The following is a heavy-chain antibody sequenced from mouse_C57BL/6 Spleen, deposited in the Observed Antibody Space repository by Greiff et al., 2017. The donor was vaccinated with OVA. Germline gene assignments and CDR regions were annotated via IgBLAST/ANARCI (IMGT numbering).Heavy chain of an antibody. Sequence: QVQLQQPGAELVKPGASVKVSCKASGYTFTSYWMHWVKQRPGQGLEWIGRIHPSDSDPNYNQKFKGKATLTVEKSSSTAYMQLSSLTSEDSAVYYCAIRGGDAYWGQGTLVTVSA. CDR1: GYTFTSYW. CDR2: IHPSDSDP. J-gene: IGHJ3*01. V-gene: IGHV1-74*01. CDR3: AIRGGDAY.